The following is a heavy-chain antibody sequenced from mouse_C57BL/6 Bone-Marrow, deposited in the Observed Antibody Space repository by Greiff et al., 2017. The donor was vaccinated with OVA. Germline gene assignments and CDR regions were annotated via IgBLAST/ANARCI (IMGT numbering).Heavy chain of an antibody. D-gene: IGHD2-3*01. J-gene: IGHJ2*01. CDR1: GFSFNTYA. Sequence: EVKLMESGGGLVQPKGSLKLSCAASGFSFNTYAMNWVRQAPGKGLEWVARIRSKSNNYATYYADSVKDRFTISRDDSESMLYLQMNNLKTEDTAMYYCVREGVYDGYYYFDYWGQGTTLTVSS. V-gene: IGHV10-1*01. CDR2: IRSKSNNYAT. CDR3: VREGVYDGYYYFDY.